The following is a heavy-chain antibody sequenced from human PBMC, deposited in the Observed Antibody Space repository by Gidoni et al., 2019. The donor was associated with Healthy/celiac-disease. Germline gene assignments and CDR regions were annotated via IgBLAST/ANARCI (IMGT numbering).Heavy chain of an antibody. J-gene: IGHJ4*02. Sequence: EVQLVESGGGLVQPGGSLRLSCAASGFTFRSYSMNWVRQAPGKGLEWVSYISSSSSTIYYADSVKGRFTISRDNAKNSLYLQMNSLRDEDTAVYYCARDVRETYYDFWSGYYNFDYWGQGTLVTVSS. CDR1: GFTFRSYS. V-gene: IGHV3-48*02. D-gene: IGHD3-3*01. CDR2: ISSSSSTI. CDR3: ARDVRETYYDFWSGYYNFDY.